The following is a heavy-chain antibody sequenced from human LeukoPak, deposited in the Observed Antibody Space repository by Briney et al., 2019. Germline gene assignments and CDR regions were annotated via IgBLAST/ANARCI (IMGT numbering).Heavy chain of an antibody. J-gene: IGHJ4*02. CDR2: ITWNSGSI. CDR1: GFTFDDYT. Sequence: GGSLRLSCTASGFTFDDYTMHWVRQAPGKGLEWVSGITWNSGSIGYADSVRGRFTISRDNAKNSLYLEMNSLRAEDTALYYCAKEDHFASWGQGTLVTVSS. CDR3: AKEDHFAS. V-gene: IGHV3-9*01.